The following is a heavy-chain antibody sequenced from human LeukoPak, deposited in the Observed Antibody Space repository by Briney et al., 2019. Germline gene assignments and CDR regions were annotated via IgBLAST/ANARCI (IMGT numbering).Heavy chain of an antibody. J-gene: IGHJ4*02. CDR1: GFTVSSNY. CDR2: IYSGGST. CDR3: ARDSYYYDSSGYYVGY. D-gene: IGHD3-22*01. V-gene: IGHV3-53*04. Sequence: GGSLRLSCAASGFTVSSNYMSWVRQAPGKGLEWVSVIYSGGSTYYADSVKGRFTISRHNSKNTLYLQMNSLRAEDTAAYYCARDSYYYDSSGYYVGYWGQGTLVTVSS.